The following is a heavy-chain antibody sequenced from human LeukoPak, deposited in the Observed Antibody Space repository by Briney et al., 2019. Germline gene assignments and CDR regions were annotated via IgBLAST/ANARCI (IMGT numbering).Heavy chain of an antibody. CDR2: ISWNSGSI. CDR3: AKDVAAAGTGGFYYFDY. D-gene: IGHD6-13*01. J-gene: IGHJ4*02. CDR1: GFTFDDYA. V-gene: IGHV3-9*01. Sequence: PGGSLRLSCAASGFTFDDYAMHWVRQAPGKGLEWVSGISWNSGSIGYADSVKGRFTISRDNAKNSLYLQMNSLRAEDTALYYCAKDVAAAGTGGFYYFDYWGQGTLVTVSS.